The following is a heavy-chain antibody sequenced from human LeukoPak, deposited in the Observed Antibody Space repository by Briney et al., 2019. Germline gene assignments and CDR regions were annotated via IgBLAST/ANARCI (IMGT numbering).Heavy chain of an antibody. CDR3: ARGGGAAAGTRIDY. CDR2: ISDSGSII. D-gene: IGHD6-13*01. Sequence: VGSLRLSCAASGFTFSSYEMNWVRQAPGKGLEWVSNISDSGSIIYYADSVKGRFTVSRDNARKSLYLQMNSLRAEDTAVYYCARGGGAAAGTRIDYWGQGTLVTVSS. CDR1: GFTFSSYE. J-gene: IGHJ4*02. V-gene: IGHV3-48*03.